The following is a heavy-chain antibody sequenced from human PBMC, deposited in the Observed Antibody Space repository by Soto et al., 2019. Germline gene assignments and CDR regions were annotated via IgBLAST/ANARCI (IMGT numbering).Heavy chain of an antibody. Sequence: EVQLLESGGGLVQPGGSLRLSCAASGFTFSAYAMSWVRQAPGKGLEWVSAISGTSPSTYYADSVQGRFSISTDSSRKTLFLQMNTLRAEDTAVYFCANRIFGVEYWCQGTLVTVSS. CDR3: ANRIFGVEY. V-gene: IGHV3-23*01. J-gene: IGHJ4*02. D-gene: IGHD3-3*01. CDR2: ISGTSPST. CDR1: GFTFSAYA.